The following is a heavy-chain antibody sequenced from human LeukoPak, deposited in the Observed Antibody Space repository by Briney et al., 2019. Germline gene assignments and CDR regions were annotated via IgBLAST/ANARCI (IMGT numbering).Heavy chain of an antibody. V-gene: IGHV4-61*02. Sequence: SQTLSLTCTVSGDSISSGDYYWSWIRQPAGKGLEWIGRISSSGSTNYNPSLKSRVTISVDTSKNQFSLKLSSVTAADTAVYYCARYNYYGSGRHFDYWGQGTLVTVSS. D-gene: IGHD3-10*01. J-gene: IGHJ4*02. CDR1: GDSISSGDYY. CDR2: ISSSGST. CDR3: ARYNYYGSGRHFDY.